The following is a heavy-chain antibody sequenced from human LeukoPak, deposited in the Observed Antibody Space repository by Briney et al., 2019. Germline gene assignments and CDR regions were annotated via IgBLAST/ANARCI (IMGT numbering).Heavy chain of an antibody. J-gene: IGHJ4*02. CDR1: GVSISSYY. CDR2: FYYRGNT. D-gene: IGHD6-25*01. CDR3: ARRPFSGWVGFDY. V-gene: IGHV4-39*01. Sequence: PSETLSLTCTVSGVSISSYYWGWIRQPPGKGLEWIGTFYYRGNTYYSPSLKSRVTISVDTSKNQFSLKLSSVTAADTAVYYCARRPFSGWVGFDYWGQGTLVTVSS.